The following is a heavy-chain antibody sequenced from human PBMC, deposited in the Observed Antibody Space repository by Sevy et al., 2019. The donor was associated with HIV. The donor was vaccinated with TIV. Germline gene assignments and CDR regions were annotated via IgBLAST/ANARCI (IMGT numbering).Heavy chain of an antibody. J-gene: IGHJ6*02. D-gene: IGHD3-3*01. Sequence: GGSLRLSCAASGFTFDDYAMHWVRQVPGKGLEWVSGISWNSNSIGYADSVKGGVTISSDKAKKSLYLQMNSLRTEDSALYYCAKATDPDYDFWSGIDHYYYAMDVWGQGTTVTVSS. CDR3: AKATDPDYDFWSGIDHYYYAMDV. CDR1: GFTFDDYA. CDR2: ISWNSNSI. V-gene: IGHV3-9*01.